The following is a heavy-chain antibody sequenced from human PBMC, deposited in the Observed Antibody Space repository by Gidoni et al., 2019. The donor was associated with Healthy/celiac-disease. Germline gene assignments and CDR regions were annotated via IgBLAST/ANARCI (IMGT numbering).Heavy chain of an antibody. CDR2: IYYSGST. CDR3: ARDLRGYCSSTSCYEGGPGAHYYYGMDV. J-gene: IGHJ6*02. CDR1: GGSISSGGYY. V-gene: IGHV4-31*03. Sequence: QVQLQESGPGLVKPSQTLSLTCTVSGGSISSGGYYWSWIRQHPGKALEWIGYIYYSGSTYYNPSLKRRVTISVDTSKNQFSLKLSSVTAADTAVYYCARDLRGYCSSTSCYEGGPGAHYYYGMDVWGQGTTVTVSS. D-gene: IGHD2-2*03.